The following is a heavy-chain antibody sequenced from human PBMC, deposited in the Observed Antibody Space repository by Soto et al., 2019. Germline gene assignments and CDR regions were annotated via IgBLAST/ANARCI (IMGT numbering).Heavy chain of an antibody. CDR2: IWYDVSNK. J-gene: IGHJ4*02. V-gene: IGHV3-33*01. CDR3: ARGGRYYYDSSGYYHFDY. Sequence: GXSLRRSFGASGFTFRSYGMHSVRQAPVKGLEWVAVIWYDVSNKYYADSVKGRFTISRDNSKNTLYLQMNSLRDEDTAVYYCARGGRYYYDSSGYYHFDYWGQGTLVTVYS. CDR1: GFTFRSYG. D-gene: IGHD3-22*01.